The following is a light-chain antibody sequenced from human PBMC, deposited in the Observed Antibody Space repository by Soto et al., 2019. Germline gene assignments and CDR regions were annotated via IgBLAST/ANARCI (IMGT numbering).Light chain of an antibody. CDR2: DVS. CDR3: SSYPTTSTLV. CDR1: SSDLGGYNY. V-gene: IGLV2-14*01. J-gene: IGLJ2*01. Sequence: QSALTQPASVSGSPGQSITFSCTGTSSDLGGYNYVSWYQQHPGKAPKLVIYDVSNRPSGVSNRFSGPKSGNTASLTISGLQADDEADYYCSSYPTTSTLVFGGGTKRTVL.